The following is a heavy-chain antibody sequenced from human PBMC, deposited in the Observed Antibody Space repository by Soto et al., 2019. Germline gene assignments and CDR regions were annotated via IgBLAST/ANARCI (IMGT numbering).Heavy chain of an antibody. Sequence: ASVNVSCKASGYTFTSYDINWVRQATGQGLEWMGWMNPNSGNTGYAQKFQGRVTVTRNTSISTAYMELSSLRSEDTAVYYCARDQGITTFGVYSMYYYGMGVWGPGTTVTVS. CDR3: ARDQGITTFGVYSMYYYGMGV. CDR2: MNPNSGNT. CDR1: GYTFTSYD. J-gene: IGHJ6*02. D-gene: IGHD3-3*01. V-gene: IGHV1-8*01.